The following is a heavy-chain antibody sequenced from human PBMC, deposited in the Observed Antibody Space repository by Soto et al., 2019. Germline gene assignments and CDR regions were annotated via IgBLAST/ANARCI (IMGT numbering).Heavy chain of an antibody. V-gene: IGHV3-30-3*01. Sequence: QPGGSLRLSCAASGFTFSSYAMHWVRQAPGKGLEWVAVISYDGSNKYYADSVKGRFTISRDNSKNTLYLQMNSLRAEDTAVYYCATSYSFREEFDAFDIWGQGTMVTVSS. CDR1: GFTFSSYA. CDR2: ISYDGSNK. D-gene: IGHD1-26*01. CDR3: ATSYSFREEFDAFDI. J-gene: IGHJ3*02.